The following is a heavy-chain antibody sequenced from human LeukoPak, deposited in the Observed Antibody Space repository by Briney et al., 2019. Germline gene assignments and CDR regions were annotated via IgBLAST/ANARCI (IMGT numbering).Heavy chain of an antibody. CDR1: GYTLPRYG. Sequence: ASDPVPYQPSGYTLPRYGISWLRRAPAQGLEWMEWISAYNVNTTYAQKLQGRVTMTTDTSTSTAYMELRSLRSGDTAVYYCARAGVVPAAMSNYYYYMDVWGKGTTVTVSS. CDR2: ISAYNVNT. V-gene: IGHV1-18*01. D-gene: IGHD2-2*01. CDR3: ARAGVVPAAMSNYYYYMDV. J-gene: IGHJ6*03.